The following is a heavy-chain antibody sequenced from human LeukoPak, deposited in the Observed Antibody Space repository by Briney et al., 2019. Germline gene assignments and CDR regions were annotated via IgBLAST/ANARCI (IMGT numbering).Heavy chain of an antibody. CDR3: ARVDSGRYYGHDY. Sequence: ASVKVSCKASGYTLSKYDISWVRQAPAQGREWMGWISVYNGNTNYAPKLQGRVTMTTETSTSTAYMELRSLRSDDTAIYYCARVDSGRYYGHDYWGQGTLVTVTS. V-gene: IGHV1-18*01. J-gene: IGHJ4*02. D-gene: IGHD1-26*01. CDR1: GYTLSKYD. CDR2: ISVYNGNT.